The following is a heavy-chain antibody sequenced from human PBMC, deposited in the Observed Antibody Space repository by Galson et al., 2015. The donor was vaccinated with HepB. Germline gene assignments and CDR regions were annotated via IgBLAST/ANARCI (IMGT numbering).Heavy chain of an antibody. J-gene: IGHJ5*02. D-gene: IGHD2-21*02. CDR3: AKDRGGHCGGGCYSSFDP. V-gene: IGHV3-23*01. Sequence: SLRLSCAASGFTFSGYAMSWVRQAPGKGPEWVSAISGSGGITYYADSVKGRFTISRDNSKNTLYLQMNSLRAEDTAVYYCAKDRGGHCGGGCYSSFDPWGQGTLVTVSS. CDR1: GFTFSGYA. CDR2: ISGSGGIT.